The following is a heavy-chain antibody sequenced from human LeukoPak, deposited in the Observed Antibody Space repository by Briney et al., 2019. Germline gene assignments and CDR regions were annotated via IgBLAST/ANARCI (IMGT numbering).Heavy chain of an antibody. V-gene: IGHV4-39*07. Sequence: SETLSLTCTVSGGSISSSSYYWGWIRQPPGKGLEWIGSIYYSGSTYYNPSLKSRVTISVDTSKNQFSLKLSSVTAADTAVYYCAREMDTAMARDYWGQGTPVTVSS. CDR3: AREMDTAMARDY. J-gene: IGHJ4*02. CDR2: IYYSGST. D-gene: IGHD5-18*01. CDR1: GGSISSSSYY.